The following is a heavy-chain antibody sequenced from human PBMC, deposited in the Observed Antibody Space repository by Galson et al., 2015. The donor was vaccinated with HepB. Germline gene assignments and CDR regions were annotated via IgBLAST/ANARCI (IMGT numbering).Heavy chain of an antibody. CDR2: IRSKGSNYAT. J-gene: IGHJ4*02. CDR3: TRLGDFSGYSSR. D-gene: IGHD6-13*01. Sequence: SLRLSCAASGFTFSGSAIHWVRQASGKGPEWVGRIRSKGSNYATSYVPSLKGRFTISRDDSKNMAYLHMKSLKTEDTAMYYCTRLGDFSGYSSRWGQGTLVTVSS. CDR1: GFTFSGSA. V-gene: IGHV3-73*01.